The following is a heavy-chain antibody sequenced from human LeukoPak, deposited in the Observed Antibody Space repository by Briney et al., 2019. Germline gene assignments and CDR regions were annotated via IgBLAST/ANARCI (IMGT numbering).Heavy chain of an antibody. V-gene: IGHV2-5*01. CDR1: GFSLSTSGVG. CDR2: IYWNDDK. J-gene: IGHJ3*02. D-gene: IGHD6-6*01. CDR3: ARQILARPVLGASDI. Sequence: SGPTLVNPTQTLTLTCTFSGFSLSTSGVGVGWIRQPPGKALECLALIYWNDDKRYSPSLKSRLTITKDTSKNQVVLTMTNMDPVDTATYYCARQILARPVLGASDIWGQGTMVTVSS.